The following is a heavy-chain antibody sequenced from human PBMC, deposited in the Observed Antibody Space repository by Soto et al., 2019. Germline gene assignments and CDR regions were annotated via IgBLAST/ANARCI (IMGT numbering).Heavy chain of an antibody. CDR1: GFTFSSYA. V-gene: IGHV3-64*01. CDR2: ISSNGGST. Sequence: EVQLVESGGGLVQPGGSLRLSCAASGFTFSSYAMHWVRQAPGKGLEYVSAISSNGGSTYYANSVKGRFTISRDNSKNTLYLQMGSLRAEDMVVYYCARGLSCSGGSCYSDAFDIWGQGTMVTVSS. D-gene: IGHD2-15*01. CDR3: ARGLSCSGGSCYSDAFDI. J-gene: IGHJ3*02.